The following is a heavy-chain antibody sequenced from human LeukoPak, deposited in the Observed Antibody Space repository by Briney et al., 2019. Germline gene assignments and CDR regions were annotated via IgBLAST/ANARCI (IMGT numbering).Heavy chain of an antibody. CDR2: INHSGST. Sequence: PSETLSLTCAVYGGSFSGYYWSWIRQPPGKGLEWIGEINHSGSTSYSPSLKSRVTISVDTSKNQFSLKLSSVTAADTAVYYCAGALWLLDYWGQGTLVTVSS. V-gene: IGHV4-34*01. CDR1: GGSFSGYY. CDR3: AGALWLLDY. J-gene: IGHJ4*02. D-gene: IGHD5-18*01.